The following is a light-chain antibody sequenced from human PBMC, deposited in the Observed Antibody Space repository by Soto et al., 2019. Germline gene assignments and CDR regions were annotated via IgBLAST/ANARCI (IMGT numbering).Light chain of an antibody. Sequence: QSVLTQPASVTGSPGQSITISCTGTTSDVGGYDRVSWFQQYPGTAPKLMIYEVTNRPSGVSDRFSGAKSVNTASLTISGLQPEDEADYYFASCDDNVKGVVICGGTQLTLL. CDR3: ASCDDNVKGVV. CDR1: TSDVGGYDR. V-gene: IGLV2-14*01. J-gene: IGLJ2*01. CDR2: EVT.